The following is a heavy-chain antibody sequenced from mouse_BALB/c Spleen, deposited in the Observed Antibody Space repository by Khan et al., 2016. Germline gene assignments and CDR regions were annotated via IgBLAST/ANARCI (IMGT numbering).Heavy chain of an antibody. D-gene: IGHD1-3*01. CDR3: ARSSQSLYAMDY. CDR2: IDPFTGGT. CDR1: GYLFTSYY. J-gene: IGHJ4*01. V-gene: IGHV1S135*01. Sequence: VQLQQPGPELMKPGASVKISCKASGYLFTSYYMHWVKQSLGKSLEWIGYIDPFTGGTSYNQKFKGKATLTVDKSSSTAYMHLSSLTSEVSAVSYCARSSQSLYAMDYWGQGASGTVSS.